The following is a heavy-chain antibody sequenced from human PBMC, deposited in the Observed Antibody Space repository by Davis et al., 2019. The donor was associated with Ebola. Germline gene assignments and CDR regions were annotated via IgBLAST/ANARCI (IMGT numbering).Heavy chain of an antibody. Sequence: PGGSLRLSCVASGFTFTTSTMHWVRQAPGKGLEWVALISSDGSREYYADSVKGRFTISRDNTRDSVYLQMDSLGVDDTAAYYCATDWGLGYCSNSTCSEVGWGQGTLVTVSS. J-gene: IGHJ4*02. CDR2: ISSDGSRE. CDR3: ATDWGLGYCSNSTCSEVG. D-gene: IGHD2-2*01. V-gene: IGHV3-30*03. CDR1: GFTFTTST.